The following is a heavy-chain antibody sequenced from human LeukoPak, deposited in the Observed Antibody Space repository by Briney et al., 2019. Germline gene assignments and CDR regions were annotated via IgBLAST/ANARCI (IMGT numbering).Heavy chain of an antibody. CDR3: GGYSSLDH. CDR1: GFTVSSNY. CDR2: IYSGGST. D-gene: IGHD3-22*01. J-gene: IGHJ4*02. Sequence: GGSLRLSCAASGFTVSSNYMSWVRQAPGKGLEWVSVIYSGGSTYYADSVKGRFAISRDDSKNTLYLQMYSLRVEDTAVYYCGGYSSLDHWGQGTLVTVSS. V-gene: IGHV3-53*01.